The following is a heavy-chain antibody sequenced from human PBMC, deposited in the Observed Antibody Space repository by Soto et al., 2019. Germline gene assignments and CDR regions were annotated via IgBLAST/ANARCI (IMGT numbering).Heavy chain of an antibody. V-gene: IGHV4-31*03. CDR1: GGSISSGGYY. J-gene: IGHJ4*02. D-gene: IGHD6-19*01. CDR2: IYYSGST. Sequence: PSETLSLTCTVSGGSISSGGYYWSWIRQHPGKGLEWIGYIYYSGSTYYNPSLKSRVTISVDTSKNQFPLKLSSVTAADTAVYYCAGIAVAGTTLPDYWGQGTLVTVSS. CDR3: AGIAVAGTTLPDY.